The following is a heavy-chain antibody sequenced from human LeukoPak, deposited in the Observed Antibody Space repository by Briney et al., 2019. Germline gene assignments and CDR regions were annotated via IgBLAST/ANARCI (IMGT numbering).Heavy chain of an antibody. V-gene: IGHV3-7*01. CDR1: GFMFRSDW. Sequence: GGSLRLSCAASGFMFRSDWMGWVRQAPGKGLERVANINQDGSEKFYVDSVKGRFTISRDSAKDSLYLQMNSLRAGDSAVYYCVRSQYSSSSWGQGTLVTVSS. CDR3: VRSQYSSSS. CDR2: INQDGSEK. D-gene: IGHD6-13*01. J-gene: IGHJ5*02.